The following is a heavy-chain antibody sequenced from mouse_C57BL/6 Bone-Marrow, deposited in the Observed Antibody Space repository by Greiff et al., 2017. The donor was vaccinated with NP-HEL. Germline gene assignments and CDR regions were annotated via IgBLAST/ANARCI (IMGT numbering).Heavy chain of an antibody. CDR1: GYTFTSYW. Sequence: QVHVKQPGAELVRPGSSVKLSCKASGYTFTSYWMGWVKQRPGQGLEWIGNIYPSDSETHYNQKFKDKATLTVDKSSSTAYMQLSSLTSEDSAGYYCAVSSHFDYWGQGTTLTVSS. CDR3: AVSSHFDY. D-gene: IGHD1-1*01. CDR2: IYPSDSET. J-gene: IGHJ2*01. V-gene: IGHV1-61*01.